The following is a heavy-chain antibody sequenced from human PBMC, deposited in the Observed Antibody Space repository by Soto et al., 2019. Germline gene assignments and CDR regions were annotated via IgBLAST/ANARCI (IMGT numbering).Heavy chain of an antibody. Sequence: PSETLSLTCTVSGASISVHSYYWTWIRQPPGKGLEWIGSSYYSGTTYFNPSLKSRATISVDTSKNQFSLRLTSVTAADTAIYYCPRRYNWNDNHFDHWGPGALATVSS. CDR3: PRRYNWNDNHFDH. J-gene: IGHJ5*02. CDR1: GASISVHSYY. V-gene: IGHV4-39*01. CDR2: SYYSGTT. D-gene: IGHD1-20*01.